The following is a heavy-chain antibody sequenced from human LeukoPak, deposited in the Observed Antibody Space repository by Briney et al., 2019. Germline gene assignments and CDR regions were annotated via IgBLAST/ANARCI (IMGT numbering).Heavy chain of an antibody. Sequence: ASVKVSFKASGYTLTSYGISWVRQAPGQGLELMGWINPNSGGTSYAQKFQGRVTMTRDTSISTAYMELSRLRSDDTAVYYCARVVRRYGYNLGYWGQGTLVTVSS. D-gene: IGHD5-24*01. J-gene: IGHJ4*02. CDR3: ARVVRRYGYNLGY. CDR1: GYTLTSYG. CDR2: INPNSGGT. V-gene: IGHV1-2*02.